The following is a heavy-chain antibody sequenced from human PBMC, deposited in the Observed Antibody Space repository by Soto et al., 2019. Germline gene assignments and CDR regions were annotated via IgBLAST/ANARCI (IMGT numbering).Heavy chain of an antibody. V-gene: IGHV3-23*01. Sequence: GGSLRLSCAASGFTFSSYAMSWVRQAPGKGLEWVSAISGSGGSTYYADSVKGRFTISRDNSKNTLYLQMNSLRAEDTAVYYCAKHNDYYDSSGYYVSRDAFDIWGQGTMVTVSS. CDR3: AKHNDYYDSSGYYVSRDAFDI. D-gene: IGHD3-22*01. CDR2: ISGSGGST. J-gene: IGHJ3*02. CDR1: GFTFSSYA.